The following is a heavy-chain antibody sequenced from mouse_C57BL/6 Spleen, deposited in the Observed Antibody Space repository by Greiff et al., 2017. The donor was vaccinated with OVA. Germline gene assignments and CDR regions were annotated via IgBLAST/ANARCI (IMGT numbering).Heavy chain of an antibody. CDR2: IHPNSGST. Sequence: QVQLQQPGAELVKPGASVKLSCKASGYTFTSYWMHWVKQRPGQGLEWIGMIHPNSGSTNYNEKFKSKATLTVDKSSSTAYMQLRSLTSEDSAVYYCARETYYYGSSGYFDYWGQGTTLTVSS. V-gene: IGHV1-64*01. J-gene: IGHJ2*01. CDR3: ARETYYYGSSGYFDY. CDR1: GYTFTSYW. D-gene: IGHD1-1*01.